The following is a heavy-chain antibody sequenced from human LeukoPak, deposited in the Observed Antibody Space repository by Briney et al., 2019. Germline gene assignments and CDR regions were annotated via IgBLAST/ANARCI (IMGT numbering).Heavy chain of an antibody. CDR2: IRSKAYGGTT. D-gene: IGHD6-13*01. CDR3: TRDKRIAAAGGY. J-gene: IGHJ4*02. Sequence: GGSLRLSCTASGFTFGDYAMSWVRQAPGKGLEWVGFIRSKAYGGTTEYAACVKGRFTISRDDSKSIAYLQMNSLKTEDTAVYYCTRDKRIAAAGGYWGQGTLVTVSS. CDR1: GFTFGDYA. V-gene: IGHV3-49*04.